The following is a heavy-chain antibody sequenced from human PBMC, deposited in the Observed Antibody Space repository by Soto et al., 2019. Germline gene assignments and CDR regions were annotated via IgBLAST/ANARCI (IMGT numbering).Heavy chain of an antibody. V-gene: IGHV4-59*01. D-gene: IGHD2-15*01. CDR2: IYYSGST. CDR1: GGSISSYY. CDR3: ARDRVGYCSGGSCPPDYINWFDP. J-gene: IGHJ5*02. Sequence: SETLSLTCTVSGGSISSYYWSWIRQPPGKGLEWIGYIYYSGSTNYNPSLKSRVTMSVDTSKNQFSLKLSSVTAADTAVYYCARDRVGYCSGGSCPPDYINWFDPWGQGTLVTVSS.